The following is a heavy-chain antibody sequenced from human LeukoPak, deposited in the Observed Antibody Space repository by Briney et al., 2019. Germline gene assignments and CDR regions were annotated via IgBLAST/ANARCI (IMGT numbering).Heavy chain of an antibody. CDR3: ARVETYYYGSGSGSYFDY. CDR2: ISSSGSTI. D-gene: IGHD3-10*01. Sequence: GGSLRLSCAASGFTFSSYERNWVRQAPGKGLEWVSYISSSGSTIYYADSVKGRFTISRDNAKNSLYLQMNSLRAEDTAVYYCARVETYYYGSGSGSYFDYWGQGTLVTVSS. CDR1: GFTFSSYE. J-gene: IGHJ4*02. V-gene: IGHV3-48*03.